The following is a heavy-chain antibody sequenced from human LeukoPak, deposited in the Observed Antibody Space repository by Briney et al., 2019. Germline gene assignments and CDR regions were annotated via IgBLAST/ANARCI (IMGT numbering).Heavy chain of an antibody. Sequence: PSETLSLTCTVSGGSMSSSPTSNYYWVWIRQSPGKGLEWIGSIYYSGTTSYNPSLKSRVTMSVDTSKNQFSLKLSSVTAADTAVYYCAISSSWRTGFDYWGQGTLVTVSS. CDR2: IYYSGTT. CDR3: AISSSWRTGFDY. J-gene: IGHJ4*02. D-gene: IGHD6-13*01. CDR1: GGSMSSSPTSNYY. V-gene: IGHV4-39*07.